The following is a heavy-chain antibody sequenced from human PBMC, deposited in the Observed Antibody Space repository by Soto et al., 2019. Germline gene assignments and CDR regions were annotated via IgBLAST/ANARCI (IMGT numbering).Heavy chain of an antibody. Sequence: SVKVSCKASGGTFSSYTISWVRQAPGQGLEWMGRIIPILGIANYAQKFQGRVTITADKSTSTAYMELSSLRSEDTAVYYCARGRGGYCSSTSCLGDYWGQGTLVTVSS. V-gene: IGHV1-69*02. D-gene: IGHD2-2*01. CDR3: ARGRGGYCSSTSCLGDY. CDR2: IIPILGIA. CDR1: GGTFSSYT. J-gene: IGHJ4*02.